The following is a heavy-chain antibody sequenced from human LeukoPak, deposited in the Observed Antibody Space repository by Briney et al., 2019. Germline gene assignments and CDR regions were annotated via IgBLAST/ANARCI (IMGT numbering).Heavy chain of an antibody. CDR3: ARGGGYSGYEPFDY. CDR1: GGSISSYY. Sequence: SETLSLTCTVSGGSISSYYWSWIRQPPGKGLEWIGYIYYSGSTNYNPSLKSRVTISVDTSKNQFSLKLSSVTAADTAVYHCARGGGYSGYEPFDYWGQGTLVTVSS. CDR2: IYYSGST. J-gene: IGHJ4*02. V-gene: IGHV4-59*01. D-gene: IGHD5-12*01.